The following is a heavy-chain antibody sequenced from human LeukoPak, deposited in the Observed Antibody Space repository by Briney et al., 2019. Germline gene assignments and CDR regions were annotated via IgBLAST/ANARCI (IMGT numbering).Heavy chain of an antibody. CDR3: AIYGGNSRDYYYYMDV. J-gene: IGHJ6*03. V-gene: IGHV1-69*06. Sequence: ASVKVSCKASGYTFTSYGISWVRQAPGQGLEWMGGIIPIFGTANYAQKFQGRVTTTADKSTSTAYMELSSLRSEDTAVYYCAIYGGNSRDYYYYMDVWGKGTTVTVSS. CDR1: GYTFTSYG. D-gene: IGHD4-23*01. CDR2: IIPIFGTA.